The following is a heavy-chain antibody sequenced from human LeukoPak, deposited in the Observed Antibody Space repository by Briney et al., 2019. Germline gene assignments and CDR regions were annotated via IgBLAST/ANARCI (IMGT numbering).Heavy chain of an antibody. CDR3: ARERQLERLAFGKEGSAFDY. CDR2: ISSSGSYI. CDR1: GITFNSYT. Sequence: GGSLRLSCAAFGITFNSYTMNWVRQAPGKGLEWVSSISSSGSYIYYAASVKGRFTISRDNAKNSLYLQMNRLRAEDTAVYYCARERQLERLAFGKEGSAFDYWGQGTLVTVSS. J-gene: IGHJ4*02. V-gene: IGHV3-21*01. D-gene: IGHD1-1*01.